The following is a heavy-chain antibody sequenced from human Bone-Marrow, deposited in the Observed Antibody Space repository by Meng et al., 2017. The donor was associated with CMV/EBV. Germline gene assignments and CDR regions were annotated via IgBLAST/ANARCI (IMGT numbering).Heavy chain of an antibody. CDR3: AKDRRYDFWSGDFDY. CDR1: GFTFSSYG. D-gene: IGHD3-3*01. Sequence: GESLKISCAASGFTFSSYGMHWVRQAPGKGLEWVAFIRYDGSNKYYADSVKGRFTISRDNSKNTLYLQMNSLRAEDTAVYYCAKDRRYDFWSGDFDYWSQGTLVTVSS. V-gene: IGHV3-30*02. J-gene: IGHJ4*02. CDR2: IRYDGSNK.